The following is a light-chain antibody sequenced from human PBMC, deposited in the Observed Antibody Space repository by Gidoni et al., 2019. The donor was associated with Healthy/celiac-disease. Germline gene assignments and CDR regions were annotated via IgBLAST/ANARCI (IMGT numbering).Light chain of an antibody. CDR3: QQRSNWPT. CDR1: QSVNSY. Sequence: EIVLTQSQATLSLSPGERATLSCRASQSVNSYLAWYQQKPGQAPRLLFYDASNRATGIPARFSGSGSGTDFTLTISSLEPEDFAVYYCQQRSNWPTFGGGTKVEIK. J-gene: IGKJ4*01. V-gene: IGKV3-11*01. CDR2: DAS.